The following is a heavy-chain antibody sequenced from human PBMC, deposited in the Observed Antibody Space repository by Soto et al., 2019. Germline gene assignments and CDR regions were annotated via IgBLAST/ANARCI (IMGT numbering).Heavy chain of an antibody. CDR1: GFTFDDYA. V-gene: IGHV3-9*01. CDR2: ISWNSGSI. Sequence: PGGSLRLSCAASGFTFDDYAMHWVRQAPGKGLEWVSGISWNSGSIGSADSVRGRFTISRDNAKKSLYLQMNGLRAEDTALYYCANEPGLYGELVNYYYGMDVWGQGTTVTVSS. J-gene: IGHJ6*02. CDR3: ANEPGLYGELVNYYYGMDV. D-gene: IGHD3-10*01.